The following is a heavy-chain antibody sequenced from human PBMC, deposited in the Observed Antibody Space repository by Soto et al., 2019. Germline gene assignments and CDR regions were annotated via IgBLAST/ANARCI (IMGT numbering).Heavy chain of an antibody. D-gene: IGHD6-6*01. Sequence: SETLSLTCTVSGDSTINSYCSWIRQAPGKGPEWLGYLSYNGGTNHNPYLQGRATMSVDTSQNRFSLNLNSVTDADTAVYYCARGHTSQLVDLLGQGILVTVSS. CDR2: LSYNGGT. V-gene: IGHV4-59*01. CDR1: GDSTINSY. J-gene: IGHJ5*02. CDR3: ARGHTSQLVDL.